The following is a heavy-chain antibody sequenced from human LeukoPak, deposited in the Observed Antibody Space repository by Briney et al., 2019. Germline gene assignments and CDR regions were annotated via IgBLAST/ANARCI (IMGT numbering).Heavy chain of an antibody. J-gene: IGHJ3*02. Sequence: GGSLRLSCSASGFTFSSYAMHWVRQAPGKGLEYVSSISSNGGSTYYADSVKGRFTISRDNSKNTLYLQMSSLRAEVTAVYYCVKGSDYCSSTSCYFSIHAFDIWGQGTMVTVSS. D-gene: IGHD2-2*01. CDR3: VKGSDYCSSTSCYFSIHAFDI. CDR1: GFTFSSYA. CDR2: ISSNGGST. V-gene: IGHV3-64D*06.